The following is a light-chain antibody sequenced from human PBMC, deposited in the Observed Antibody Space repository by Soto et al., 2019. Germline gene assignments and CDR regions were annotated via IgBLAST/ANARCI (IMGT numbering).Light chain of an antibody. CDR3: QQYDNLPLT. CDR2: DAS. CDR1: QDISNY. J-gene: IGKJ4*01. V-gene: IGKV1-33*01. Sequence: DIQMSQSPSALSASIGDRVTITCQASQDISNYLNWYQQKPGNAPKLLIYDASNLETGVPSRFSGGGSATYFTFTISSLQPEDIATYYCQQYDNLPLTFGGGTKVDIK.